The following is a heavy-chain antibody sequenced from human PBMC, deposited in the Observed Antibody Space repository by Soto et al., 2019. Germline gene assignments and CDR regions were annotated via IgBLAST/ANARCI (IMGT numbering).Heavy chain of an antibody. CDR1: GYTFTGYY. CDR2: INPNSGGT. V-gene: IGHV1-2*04. D-gene: IGHD1-26*01. J-gene: IGHJ5*02. Sequence: QVQLVQSGAEVKKPGASVKVSCKASGYTFTGYYMHWVRQAPGQGLEWMGWINPNSGGTNYAQKFQGWVTMTRDTSISTAYMELSRLRSDDTAVYYCARGVGATLERYIWFDPWGQGTLVTVSS. CDR3: ARGVGATLERYIWFDP.